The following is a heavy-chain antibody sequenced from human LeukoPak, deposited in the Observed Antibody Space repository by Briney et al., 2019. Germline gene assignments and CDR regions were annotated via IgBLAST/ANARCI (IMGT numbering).Heavy chain of an antibody. V-gene: IGHV3-30*04. CDR3: ARTTVTEASNY. CDR1: GFIFSNYY. J-gene: IGHJ4*02. D-gene: IGHD4-17*01. CDR2: TSYDGSSE. Sequence: PGGSLRLSCAASGFIFSNYYMHWVRQAPGKGLEWVAAITSYDGSSEYYADSVKGRFTISRDNSKNTLYLQMNSLRPEDTALYYCARTTVTEASNYWGQGTLVTVSS.